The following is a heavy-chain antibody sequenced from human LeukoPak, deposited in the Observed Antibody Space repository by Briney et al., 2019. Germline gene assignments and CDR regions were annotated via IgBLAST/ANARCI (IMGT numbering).Heavy chain of an antibody. CDR3: ARGDYGVRTDY. V-gene: IGHV4-34*01. CDR1: GGSFSGYY. J-gene: IGHJ4*02. D-gene: IGHD4-17*01. CDR2: INHSGST. Sequence: SETLSLTCAVYGGSFSGYYWSWIRQPPGKGLEWIGEINHSGSTNYNPSLKSRVTISVDTSKNQFSLKLSSVTAADTAVYYCARGDYGVRTDYWGQGTLVTVSS.